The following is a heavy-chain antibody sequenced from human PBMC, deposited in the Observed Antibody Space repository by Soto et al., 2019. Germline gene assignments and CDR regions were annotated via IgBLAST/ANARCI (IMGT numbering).Heavy chain of an antibody. CDR3: ASPMVRGVISRDY. D-gene: IGHD3-10*01. Sequence: GGYLRLSCAASGFTLSSYAMGWVRQAPGKGLEWVSAISGSGGSTYYADSVKGRFTISRDNSKNTLYLQMNSLRAEDTAVYYCASPMVRGVISRDYWCQGTLVTVSS. V-gene: IGHV3-23*01. J-gene: IGHJ4*02. CDR2: ISGSGGST. CDR1: GFTLSSYA.